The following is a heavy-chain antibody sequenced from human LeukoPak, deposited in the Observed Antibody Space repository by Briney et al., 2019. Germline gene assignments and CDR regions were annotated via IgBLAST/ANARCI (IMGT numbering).Heavy chain of an antibody. CDR1: GFTFSSYG. V-gene: IGHV3-30*18. J-gene: IGHJ4*02. CDR3: AKDSSSWYYFDY. Sequence: GRSLRLSCAASGFTFSSYGMHWVRQAPGKGLEWVAVISYDGSNKYYADSVKGRFTISRDNSKNTLYLQMNSPRAEDTAVYYCAKDSSSWYYFDYWGQGTLVTVSS. D-gene: IGHD6-13*01. CDR2: ISYDGSNK.